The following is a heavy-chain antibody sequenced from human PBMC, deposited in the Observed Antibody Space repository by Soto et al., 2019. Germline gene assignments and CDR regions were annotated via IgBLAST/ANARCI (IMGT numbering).Heavy chain of an antibody. J-gene: IGHJ5*02. Sequence: GASVKVSCKASGYTFTSYYMHWVRQAPGQGLEWMGIINPSGGSTSYAQKFQGRFTMTRDTSTSTVYMEMSSLRSEDTAVYYCAKEGKLWFGELRPGWFDPWGQGTLVTVSS. CDR1: GYTFTSYY. D-gene: IGHD3-10*01. CDR2: INPSGGST. CDR3: AKEGKLWFGELRPGWFDP. V-gene: IGHV1-46*01.